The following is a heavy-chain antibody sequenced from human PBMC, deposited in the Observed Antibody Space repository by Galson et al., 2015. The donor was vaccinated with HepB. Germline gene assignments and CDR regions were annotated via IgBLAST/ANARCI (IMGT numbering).Heavy chain of an antibody. D-gene: IGHD5-18*01. Sequence: SVKVSCKASGYTFTSYGISWVRQAPGQGLEWMGWISAYNGNTNYARKLQGRVTMTTDASTSTAYMELRSLRSDDTAVYYCAREEEGYSYGPSNLFDYWGQGTLVTVSS. CDR2: ISAYNGNT. CDR3: AREEEGYSYGPSNLFDY. CDR1: GYTFTSYG. V-gene: IGHV1-18*01. J-gene: IGHJ4*02.